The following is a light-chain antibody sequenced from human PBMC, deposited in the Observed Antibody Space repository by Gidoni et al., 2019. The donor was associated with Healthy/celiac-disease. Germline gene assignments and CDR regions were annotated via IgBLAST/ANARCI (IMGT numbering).Light chain of an antibody. CDR3: QQYGS. Sequence: SQSVSSNLAWYQQKPGQAPRLLIYGASTRATGIPARFSGGGSGTEFTLTISSLQSEDFAVYYCQQYGSFGQGTKLEIK. V-gene: IGKV3-15*01. CDR2: GAS. CDR1: QSVSSN. J-gene: IGKJ2*04.